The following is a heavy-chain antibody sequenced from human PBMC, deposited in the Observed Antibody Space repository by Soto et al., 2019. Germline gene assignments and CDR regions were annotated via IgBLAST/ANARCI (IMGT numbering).Heavy chain of an antibody. CDR2: IIPIFGTA. CDR1: GGTFSSYA. V-gene: IGHV1-69*06. J-gene: IGHJ4*02. Sequence: QVQLVQSGAEVKKPGSSVKVSCKASGGTFSSYAISWVRQAPGQGLEWMGGIIPIFGTANYAQKFQGRVTITADKSTSTAYMELSSLRSEDTAVYYCARYCSGGSCDYPYFDYWGQGTLVTVSS. CDR3: ARYCSGGSCDYPYFDY. D-gene: IGHD2-15*01.